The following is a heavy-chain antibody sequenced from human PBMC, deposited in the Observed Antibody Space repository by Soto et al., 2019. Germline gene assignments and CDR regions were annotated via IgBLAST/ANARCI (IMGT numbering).Heavy chain of an antibody. CDR1: GGSISSYY. Sequence: QVQLQESGPGLVKPSETLSLTCSVSGGSISSYYWSWIRQPPGKGLEWIAYIYYSGNSYNPSLKTPVSISLDTSKNQFSLKLSSVTAADTAVYYCARTYDGSGPNSGGYAFDIWGQGTMVTVSS. CDR3: ARTYDGSGPNSGGYAFDI. D-gene: IGHD3-22*01. J-gene: IGHJ3*02. CDR2: IYYSGN. V-gene: IGHV4-59*01.